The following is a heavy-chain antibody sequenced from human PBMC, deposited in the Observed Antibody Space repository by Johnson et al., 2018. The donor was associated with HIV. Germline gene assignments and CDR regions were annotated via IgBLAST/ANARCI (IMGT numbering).Heavy chain of an antibody. D-gene: IGHD3-10*01. CDR1: GFSFSTYN. J-gene: IGHJ3*02. CDR3: ARDRLLWFRELWPHDAFDI. V-gene: IGHV3-30*03. CDR2: ISYSGSDT. Sequence: QVQLVESGGGVVQPGRSLRLSCAASGFSFSTYNMHWVRHAPGRGLEWVAFISYSGSDTYYADSVKGRLTISRDNSKNTLYLQMNSLRVEDTALYYCARDRLLWFRELWPHDAFDIWGQGTMVTVSS.